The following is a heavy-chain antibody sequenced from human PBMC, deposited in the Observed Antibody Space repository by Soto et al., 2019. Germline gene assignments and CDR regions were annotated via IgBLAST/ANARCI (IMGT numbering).Heavy chain of an antibody. D-gene: IGHD2-15*01. CDR1: GGSISSGGYS. CDR3: ASSGARGIGAFDI. Sequence: QLQLQESGSGLVKASQTLSLTCAVSGGSISSGGYSWSWIRQPPGKGLEWIGYIYHGSTYYNPPPKSRVTISIDRSKAQFSLKLRSVTAADTAVYYCASSGARGIGAFDIWGQGTMVTVSS. J-gene: IGHJ3*02. V-gene: IGHV4-30-2*01. CDR2: IYHGST.